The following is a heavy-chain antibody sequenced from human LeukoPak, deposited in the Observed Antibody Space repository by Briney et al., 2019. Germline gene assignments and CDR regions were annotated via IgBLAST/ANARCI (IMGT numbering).Heavy chain of an antibody. CDR1: GFTFSNYW. V-gene: IGHV3-7*01. CDR3: GRAGPVTKDHFIDV. Sequence: GGSLRLSCAVSGFTFSNYWMSWARQSPGKGLEWVANIYLDGSRAYYVDSVKGRFTISRDNAKNSLFLQMNSLSAEDTAVYYCGRAGPVTKDHFIDVWGKGTTVTISS. D-gene: IGHD2-2*01. J-gene: IGHJ6*03. CDR2: IYLDGSRA.